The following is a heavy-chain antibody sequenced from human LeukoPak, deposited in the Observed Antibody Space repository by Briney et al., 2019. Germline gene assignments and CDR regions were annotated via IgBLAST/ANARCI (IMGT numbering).Heavy chain of an antibody. CDR1: GYSISSGYY. J-gene: IGHJ2*01. CDR2: IYHSGSN. V-gene: IGHV4-38-2*01. CDR3: ARGYDSSGYYYGINWYFDL. Sequence: SGTLSLTCAVSGYSISSGYYWGWIRQPPGKGLELIGSIYHSGSNYYHPSLKSRVTISVDTSKTQFSLKLSSVTAADTAVYYCARGYDSSGYYYGINWYFDLWGRGTLVTVSS. D-gene: IGHD3-22*01.